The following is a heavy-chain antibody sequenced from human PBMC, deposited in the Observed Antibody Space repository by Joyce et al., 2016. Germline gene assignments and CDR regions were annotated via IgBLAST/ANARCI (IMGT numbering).Heavy chain of an antibody. J-gene: IGHJ4*02. Sequence: EVQLVESGGGLVKPGGSLRLSCVGSGFTFRSYSMNWVRQAPGKGLEWVSSISSSSTSICYADSVKGRFTISRDNAKNSLYLQMNSLRAEDTAVYYCAREPYSSGLYYFDYWGQGTLVTVSS. CDR2: ISSSSTSI. D-gene: IGHD6-19*01. V-gene: IGHV3-21*01. CDR3: AREPYSSGLYYFDY. CDR1: GFTFRSYS.